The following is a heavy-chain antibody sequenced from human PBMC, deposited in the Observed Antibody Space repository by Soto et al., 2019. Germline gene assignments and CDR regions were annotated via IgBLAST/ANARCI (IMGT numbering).Heavy chain of an antibody. V-gene: IGHV2-5*02. Sequence: QITLKESGPTLVKPTQTLTLTCTFSGFSLSTSGVGVGWIRQPPGKALEWLGIIYWDDDKRYRPSLKSRLTITKDTSTNQLVLTMTNMDPVDTATYYCAHLPWKQLWPRAPVVYWCQGTPVTVSS. CDR2: IYWDDDK. J-gene: IGHJ4*02. D-gene: IGHD5-18*01. CDR3: AHLPWKQLWPRAPVVY. CDR1: GFSLSTSGVG.